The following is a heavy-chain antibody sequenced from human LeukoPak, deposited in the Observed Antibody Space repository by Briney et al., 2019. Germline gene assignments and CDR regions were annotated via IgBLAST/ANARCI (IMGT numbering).Heavy chain of an antibody. CDR2: ISGSGGST. V-gene: IGHV3-23*01. CDR1: GFTFSSYA. CDR3: ARGAITIFGVVTPTHGMDV. J-gene: IGHJ6*02. D-gene: IGHD3-3*01. Sequence: GGSLRLSCAASGFTFSSYAMSWVRQAPGKGLEWVSAISGSGGSTYYADSVKGRFTISRDNSKNTLYLQMNSLRAEDTAVYYCARGAITIFGVVTPTHGMDVWGQGTTVTVSS.